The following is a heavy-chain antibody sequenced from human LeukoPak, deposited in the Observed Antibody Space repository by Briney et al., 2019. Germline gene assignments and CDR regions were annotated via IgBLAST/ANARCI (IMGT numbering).Heavy chain of an antibody. Sequence: GGSLRLSCAASGFTFSSYRMNWVRQAPGKGLEWVSLITWDGGSTYYADSVKGRFTISRDNSKNTLYLQMNSLRAEDTAVYYCATPSASLTSSFDYWGQGTLVTVSS. J-gene: IGHJ4*02. CDR2: ITWDGGST. V-gene: IGHV3-NL1*01. CDR3: ATPSASLTSSFDY. CDR1: GFTFSSYR.